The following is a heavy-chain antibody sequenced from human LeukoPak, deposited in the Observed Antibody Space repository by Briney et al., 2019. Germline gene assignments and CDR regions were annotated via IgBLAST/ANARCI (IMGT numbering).Heavy chain of an antibody. CDR3: GRAFSGWYFGD. D-gene: IGHD6-25*01. V-gene: IGHV1-2*02. CDR2: INPNSGGT. CDR1: GYTFTGYY. J-gene: IGHJ4*02. Sequence: ASVNVSCKASGYTFTGYYMHWVRQAPGQGLEWMGWINPNSGGTNYAQKFQGRVSMTRDTSISTAYMELSSLRSDDTAVYYCGRAFSGWYFGDWGQGTLVTVSS.